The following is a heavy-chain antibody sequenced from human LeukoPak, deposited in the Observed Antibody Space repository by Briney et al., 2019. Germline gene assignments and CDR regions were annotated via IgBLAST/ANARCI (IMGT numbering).Heavy chain of an antibody. J-gene: IGHJ4*02. V-gene: IGHV3-48*03. CDR1: GFTFSSYE. CDR2: LSSSGSAF. Sequence: PGGSLRLSCAASGFTFSSYEMNWVRQAPGKGLEWIAYLSSSGSAFSYADSVKGRFTIARDNAKNSVYLEMNSLRAEDTAVCYCARGAWRWEMATSTFDYWGQGTLVTVSS. D-gene: IGHD5-24*01. CDR3: ARGAWRWEMATSTFDY.